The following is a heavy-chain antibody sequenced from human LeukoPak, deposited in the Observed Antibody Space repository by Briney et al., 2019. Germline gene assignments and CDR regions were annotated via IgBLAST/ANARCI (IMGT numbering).Heavy chain of an antibody. CDR1: GFTFSDYY. Sequence: GGSLTLSCAASGFTFSDYYMSWIRQAPGKGLEWVSYISSSGSTIYYADSVKGRFTVSRDNAKNSLYLQMNSLRAEDTAVYYCARDSGSYLGLSLQPFDYWGQGTLVTVSS. D-gene: IGHD1-26*01. CDR2: ISSSGSTI. J-gene: IGHJ4*02. V-gene: IGHV3-11*01. CDR3: ARDSGSYLGLSLQPFDY.